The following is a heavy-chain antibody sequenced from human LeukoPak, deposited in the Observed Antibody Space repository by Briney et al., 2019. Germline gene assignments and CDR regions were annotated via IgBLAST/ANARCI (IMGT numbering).Heavy chain of an antibody. D-gene: IGHD4-11*01. Sequence: PGGSLTLSCVVSGFTVSNNYMKWVRQAPGKGLEWVSTIYGGGSTYYADSVKGRFTISRDNSKNTLYLQMNSLRAEDTAVYYCAKDLTTLGYYYGMDVWGQGTTVTVSS. CDR1: GFTVSNNY. CDR3: AKDLTTLGYYYGMDV. V-gene: IGHV3-53*01. J-gene: IGHJ6*02. CDR2: IYGGGST.